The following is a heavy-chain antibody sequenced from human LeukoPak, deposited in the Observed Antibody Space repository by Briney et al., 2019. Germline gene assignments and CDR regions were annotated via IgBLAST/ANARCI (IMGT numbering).Heavy chain of an antibody. V-gene: IGHV3-21*01. Sequence: GGSLRLSCAASGFTFSTYRMNWVRQAPGKGLEWVSSISISSSYIDYADSVKGRFTIFRDNAENSLYLQMNSLSAEDTAVYYCVRGYYDSSGYSPPFDYWGQGTLVTVSS. J-gene: IGHJ4*02. CDR2: ISISSSYI. D-gene: IGHD3-22*01. CDR1: GFTFSTYR. CDR3: VRGYYDSSGYSPPFDY.